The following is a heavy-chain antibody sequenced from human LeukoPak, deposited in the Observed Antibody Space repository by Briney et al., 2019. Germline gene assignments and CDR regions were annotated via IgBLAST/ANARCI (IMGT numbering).Heavy chain of an antibody. J-gene: IGHJ4*02. CDR3: LRLGPKVGFSGSYCDY. CDR1: GYSFTSHW. V-gene: IGHV5-51*01. CDR2: IFSGDSDT. D-gene: IGHD1-26*01. Sequence: GESLKISCKGSGYSFTSHWTGWVRQMPGKGLEWMGIIFSGDSDTTYSPYFQGQVSISAGENINNTYLQRSSMKASDTTGEYCLRLGPKVGFSGSYCDYWGQGTLVTVPS.